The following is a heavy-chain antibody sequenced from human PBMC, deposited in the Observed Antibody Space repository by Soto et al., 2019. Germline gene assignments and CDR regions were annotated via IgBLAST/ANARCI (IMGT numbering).Heavy chain of an antibody. CDR1: GGSVSSGSYY. V-gene: IGHV4-61*01. CDR3: ARDRISVVVVPAAANWFDP. J-gene: IGHJ5*02. CDR2: IYYSGIT. Sequence: QVQLQESGPGLVKPSETLSLTCTVSGGSVSSGSYYWSWIRQPPGKGLEWIGYIYYSGITNYNPPLKRRVTISVDTSKNQFSLKLSSVTAADTAVYYCARDRISVVVVPAAANWFDPWGQGTLVTVSS. D-gene: IGHD2-2*01.